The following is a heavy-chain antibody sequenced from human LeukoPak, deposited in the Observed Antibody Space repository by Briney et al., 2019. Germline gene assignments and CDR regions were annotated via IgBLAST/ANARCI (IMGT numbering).Heavy chain of an antibody. Sequence: GGSLRLSCAASGFTFSSYAMSWVRQAPGKGLEWVPAISGSGGSTYYADSVKGRFTISRDNSKNTLYLQMNSLRAEDTAVYYCAKVQGATTWFDPWGQGTLVTVSS. D-gene: IGHD1-26*01. CDR1: GFTFSSYA. V-gene: IGHV3-23*01. CDR2: ISGSGGST. J-gene: IGHJ5*02. CDR3: AKVQGATTWFDP.